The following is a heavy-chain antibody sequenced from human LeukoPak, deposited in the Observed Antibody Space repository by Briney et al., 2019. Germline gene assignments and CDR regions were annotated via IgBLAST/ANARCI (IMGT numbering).Heavy chain of an antibody. J-gene: IGHJ4*02. Sequence: SQTLSLTCAISGDSVSSSSSAWNWIGQSPSRGLEGLGRTYYTSKWYNDYAVSVKSRITVNADTSKNQFSLQLNSVTPEDTAVYYCARDSGPYPNLDWGQGILVTVSS. CDR1: GDSVSSSSSA. V-gene: IGHV6-1*01. D-gene: IGHD1-26*01. CDR2: TYYTSKWYN. CDR3: ARDSGPYPNLD.